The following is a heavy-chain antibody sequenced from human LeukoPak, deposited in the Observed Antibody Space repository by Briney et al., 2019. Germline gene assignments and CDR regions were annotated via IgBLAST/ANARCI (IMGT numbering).Heavy chain of an antibody. J-gene: IGHJ6*02. CDR1: GYTFTGYY. CDR3: ARDWVVVVPAAIRNYYYYGMDV. Sequence: ASVKVSCKASGYTFTGYYMHWVRQAPGQGLEWMGWISAYNGNTNYAQKLQGRVTMTTDTSTSTAYMELRSLRSDDTAVYYCARDWVVVVPAAIRNYYYYGMDVWGQGTTVTVSS. V-gene: IGHV1-18*04. CDR2: ISAYNGNT. D-gene: IGHD2-2*02.